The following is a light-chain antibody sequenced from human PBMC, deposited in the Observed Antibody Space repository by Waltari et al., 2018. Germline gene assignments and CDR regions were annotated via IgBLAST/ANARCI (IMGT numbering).Light chain of an antibody. CDR2: KAS. V-gene: IGKV1-5*03. Sequence: TCRARESVKNNLALYQHQPGKSPKVLVHKASRLESGVASRFSGSGYGTEFTLTISSLEPDDFATYYCHQYNTLPLTFGGGTKVEIK. J-gene: IGKJ4*01. CDR3: HQYNTLPLT. CDR1: ESVKNN.